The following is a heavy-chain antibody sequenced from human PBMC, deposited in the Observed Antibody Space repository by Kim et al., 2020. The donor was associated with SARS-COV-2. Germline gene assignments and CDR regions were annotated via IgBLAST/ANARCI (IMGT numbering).Heavy chain of an antibody. CDR1: GYIFTSYG. CDR2: ISAYNGNA. J-gene: IGHJ5*02. Sequence: ASVKVSCKASGYIFTSYGISWVRQAPGQGLEWMGWISAYNGNANYAQRLQGRVTMTTDTSTSTAYMELRSLRSDDTAVYYCARERDGYNWFDPWGQGTLVTVSS. D-gene: IGHD5-12*01. CDR3: ARERDGYNWFDP. V-gene: IGHV1-18*01.